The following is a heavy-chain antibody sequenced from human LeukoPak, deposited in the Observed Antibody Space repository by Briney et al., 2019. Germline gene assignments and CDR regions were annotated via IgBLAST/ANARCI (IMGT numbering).Heavy chain of an antibody. J-gene: IGHJ4*02. CDR2: INPNNGVI. Sequence: VASVKVSCKASGYTFTGYYLHWVRQAPGHGLHWMGWINPNNGVIKYAQEFQGRVTMTRDTSISTAYMELCGLTADDTAVYYCVRGPNYYEGSANYYFDYWGQGTLVTVSS. CDR1: GYTFTGYY. D-gene: IGHD3-22*01. V-gene: IGHV1-2*02. CDR3: VRGPNYYEGSANYYFDY.